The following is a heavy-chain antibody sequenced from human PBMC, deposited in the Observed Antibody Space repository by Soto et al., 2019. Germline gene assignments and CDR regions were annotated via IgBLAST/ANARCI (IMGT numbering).Heavy chain of an antibody. CDR1: GFTFSSYG. Sequence: GGSLRLSCAASGFTFSSYGMQWVRQAPGKGLEWVAVISFEGIIQLYADSVKGRFTITRDNSENTVFLQMNSLKIEDTGVYFCVKERTQRVPTEFNYRSRETRFPVSS. CDR3: VKERTQRVPTEFNY. J-gene: IGHJ4*02. D-gene: IGHD3-10*01. CDR2: ISFEGIIQ. V-gene: IGHV3-30*18.